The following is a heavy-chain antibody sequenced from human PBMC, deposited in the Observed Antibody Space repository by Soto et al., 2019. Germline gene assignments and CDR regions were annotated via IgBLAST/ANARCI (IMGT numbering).Heavy chain of an antibody. Sequence: EVHLVESGGDFVKPGGCLRLSCAASGITFRNAWMSWVRQAPGKGLEWVGRIKNKVDGGTADYAAPVRGRFTISRDDDRNTLFLQMNSLETEDTAVYYCTTDPGDYEDFWGQGTLVTVSS. J-gene: IGHJ4*02. CDR1: GITFRNAW. D-gene: IGHD4-17*01. V-gene: IGHV3-15*01. CDR3: TTDPGDYEDF. CDR2: IKNKVDGGTA.